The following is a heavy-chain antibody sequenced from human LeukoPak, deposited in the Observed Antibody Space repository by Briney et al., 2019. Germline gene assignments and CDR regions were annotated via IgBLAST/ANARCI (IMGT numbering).Heavy chain of an antibody. J-gene: IGHJ4*02. D-gene: IGHD6-6*01. V-gene: IGHV3-30*02. CDR1: GFTFSSYG. Sequence: GGSLRLSCAASGFTFSSYGMHWVRQAPGKGLEWVAFIRYDGSNKYYADSVKGRFTISRDNSKNTLYLQMNSLRAEDTAVYYCAKDLIAALFFRGGGDFDYWGQGTLVTVSS. CDR2: IRYDGSNK. CDR3: AKDLIAALFFRGGGDFDY.